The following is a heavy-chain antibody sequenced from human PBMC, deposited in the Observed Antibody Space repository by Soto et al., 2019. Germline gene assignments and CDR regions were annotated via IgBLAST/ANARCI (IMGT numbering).Heavy chain of an antibody. CDR1: GGSISSYY. V-gene: IGHV4-59*08. D-gene: IGHD1-26*01. CDR3: ARGGGSPDY. CDR2: IYYSGST. J-gene: IGHJ4*02. Sequence: QVQLQEWGAGLVKPSETLSLTCTVSGGSISSYYWSWIRQPPGKGLEWIGYIYYSGSTNYNPSLKSRVTISVDTSKNQFSLKLSSVTAADTAVYYCARGGGSPDYWGQGTLVTVSS.